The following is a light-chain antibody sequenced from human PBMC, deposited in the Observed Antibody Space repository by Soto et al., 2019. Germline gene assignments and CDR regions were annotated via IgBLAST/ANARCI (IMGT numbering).Light chain of an antibody. CDR3: QQSYSPPWT. CDR1: QGIGTS. V-gene: IGKV1-39*01. J-gene: IGKJ1*01. CDR2: GAS. Sequence: DIQMTQSPSSLSASVGDRVSITCRASQGIGTSLNWYQHRPGKAPKLLIYGASSLLSGVPSRFSGSGSGTDFTLTISSLQPEYFATYCCQQSYSPPWTFGQGTKVEIK.